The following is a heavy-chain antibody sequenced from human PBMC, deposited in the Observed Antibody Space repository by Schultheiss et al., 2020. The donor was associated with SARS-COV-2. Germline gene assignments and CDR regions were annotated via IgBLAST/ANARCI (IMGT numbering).Heavy chain of an antibody. D-gene: IGHD3-3*01. CDR3: ARASYDFWSGYPIDYFHY. V-gene: IGHV4-59*12. CDR1: GGSISSYY. CDR2: IYYSGST. J-gene: IGHJ4*02. Sequence: SETLSLTCTVSGGSISSYYWSWIRQPPGKGLEWIGYIYYSGSTYYNPSLKSRVTISVDTSKNQFSLKLSSVTAADTAVYYCARASYDFWSGYPIDYFHYWGQGTLVTVSS.